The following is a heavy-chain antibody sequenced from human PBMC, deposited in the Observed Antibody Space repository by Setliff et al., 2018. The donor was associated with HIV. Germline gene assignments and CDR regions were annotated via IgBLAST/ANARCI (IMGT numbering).Heavy chain of an antibody. CDR1: GFRVTDTY. V-gene: IGHV3-53*01. D-gene: IGHD5-18*01. Sequence: GSLRLSCEASGFRVTDTYMAWVRQAPGKGLEWVTLIYKAGKTYYADFVKGRFTIARDDTKNTVSLQMTNLEPGDTAMYYCAKGGYGGAYYVAGYWGQGTKVT. J-gene: IGHJ4*02. CDR3: AKGGYGGAYYVAGY. CDR2: IYKAGKT.